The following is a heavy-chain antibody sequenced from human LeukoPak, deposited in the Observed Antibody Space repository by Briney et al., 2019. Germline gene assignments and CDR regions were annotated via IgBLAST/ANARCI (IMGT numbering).Heavy chain of an antibody. CDR1: GFTFSSYA. CDR2: VSYDGDNK. CDR3: ARDWTLNY. V-gene: IGHV3-30-3*01. J-gene: IGHJ4*02. D-gene: IGHD3/OR15-3a*01. Sequence: GGSLRLSCAASGFTFSSYAMHWVRQAPGKGLEWVAVVSYDGDNKYYADSVKDRFTISRDNSQNTLYLQLNSLRAEDTAVYYCARDWTLNYWGQGTLVTVSS.